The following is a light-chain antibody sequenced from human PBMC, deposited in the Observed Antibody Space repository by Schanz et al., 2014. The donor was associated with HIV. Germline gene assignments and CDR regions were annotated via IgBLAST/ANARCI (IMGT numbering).Light chain of an antibody. CDR1: ALPKPY. CDR3: QSADSSGTWV. J-gene: IGLJ3*02. V-gene: IGLV3-25*03. CDR2: KDT. Sequence: SSELTQPPSVSVSPGQTARITCSGDALPKPYAFWYQQKPGQAPVMLIYKDTERPSGIPERFSGSSSGTTATLTISGVQAEDEADYYCQSADSSGTWVFGGGTKLTVL.